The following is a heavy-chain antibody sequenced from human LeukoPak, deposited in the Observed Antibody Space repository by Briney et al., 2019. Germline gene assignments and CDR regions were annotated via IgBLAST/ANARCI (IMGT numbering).Heavy chain of an antibody. J-gene: IGHJ4*02. CDR2: IYYSGST. CDR3: ARQLERRYYFDY. CDR1: GGSISSYY. Sequence: SETLSLTCTVSGGSISSYYWSWIRQPPRKGLEWIGYIYYSGSTNYNPSLKSRVTISVDTSKNQFSLKLSSVTAADTAVYYCARQLERRYYFDYWGQGTLVTVSS. V-gene: IGHV4-59*01. D-gene: IGHD1-1*01.